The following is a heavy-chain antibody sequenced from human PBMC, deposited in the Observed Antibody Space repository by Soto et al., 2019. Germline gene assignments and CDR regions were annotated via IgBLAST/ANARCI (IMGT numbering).Heavy chain of an antibody. CDR1: GFPCRSYA. D-gene: IGHD3-9*01. V-gene: IGHV3-23*01. Sequence: LRLSCAASGFPCRSYAMGWVRQAPGKGLEWISVISGSGEITLYTDSVKGRFTISRDFSNNTLSLQMNSLRADDTAIYYCGKARYLLVDQPLYFESWGQGTLVTVSS. CDR2: ISGSGEIT. J-gene: IGHJ4*02. CDR3: GKARYLLVDQPLYFES.